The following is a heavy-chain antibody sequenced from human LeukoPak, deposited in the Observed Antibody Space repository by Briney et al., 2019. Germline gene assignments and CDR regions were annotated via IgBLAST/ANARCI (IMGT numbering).Heavy chain of an antibody. V-gene: IGHV3-30*18. CDR1: GFTFSSYG. Sequence: GGSLRLSCAASGFTFSSYGMHWVRQAPGKGLEWVAVISYDGSNKYYADSVKGRFTISRDNSKNTLYLQMNSLRPEDTAVYYCAKDPLIIEFNYWGQGTLVTVSS. CDR2: ISYDGSNK. J-gene: IGHJ4*02. D-gene: IGHD2-8*01. CDR3: AKDPLIIEFNY.